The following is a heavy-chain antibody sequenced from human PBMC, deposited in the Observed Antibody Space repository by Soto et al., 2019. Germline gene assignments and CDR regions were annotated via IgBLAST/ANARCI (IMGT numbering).Heavy chain of an antibody. CDR1: GFTFSSYG. V-gene: IGHV3-30*18. D-gene: IGHD2-15*01. CDR2: ISYDGSNK. J-gene: IGHJ6*03. CDR3: AKRSFVCSGGSCDYYYMDV. Sequence: PGGSLRLSCAASGFTFSSYGMHWVRQAPGKGLEWVAVISYDGSNKYYADSVKGRFTISRDNSKNTLYLQMNSLRAEDTAVYYCAKRSFVCSGGSCDYYYMDVWGKGTTVTVSS.